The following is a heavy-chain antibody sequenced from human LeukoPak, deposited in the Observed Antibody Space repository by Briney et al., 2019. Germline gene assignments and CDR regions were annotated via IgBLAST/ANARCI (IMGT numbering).Heavy chain of an antibody. V-gene: IGHV5-51*01. CDR1: GYSFTSYW. CDR2: IYPGYSDT. D-gene: IGHD3-9*01. Sequence: GESLKISCKGSGYSFTSYWIGWVRQMPGKGLDWMGIIYPGYSDTRYSPSFQGQVTISADKSISTAYLQWSSLKASDTAMYYCARRNEPHYDILTGDALDWFDPWGQGTLVTVSS. J-gene: IGHJ5*02. CDR3: ARRNEPHYDILTGDALDWFDP.